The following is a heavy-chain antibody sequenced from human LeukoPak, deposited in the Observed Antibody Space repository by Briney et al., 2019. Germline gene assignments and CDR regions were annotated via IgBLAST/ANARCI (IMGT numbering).Heavy chain of an antibody. CDR3: AKACLSGYSYGCFGS. Sequence: PGRSLRLSCAASGFNFNNYGMHWVRQAPGKGLEWVAVVWYDVNNKYYADSVKGRFTISRDNSRNTLYLQMNSLRVEDTAVYYCAKACLSGYSYGCFGSWGQGTLVTVS. D-gene: IGHD5-18*01. CDR1: GFNFNNYG. J-gene: IGHJ5*01. V-gene: IGHV3-33*06. CDR2: VWYDVNNK.